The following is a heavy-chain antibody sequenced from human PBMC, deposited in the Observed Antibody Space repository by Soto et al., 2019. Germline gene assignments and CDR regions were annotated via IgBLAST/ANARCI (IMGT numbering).Heavy chain of an antibody. Sequence: LLLQSGAELKKPGASVKISCKASGYSFSTYDISWLRQAPGQQPEWMGRISPKSGNTNYAQKFQDRVTMTADTSSNTAYMELRGLRSDDTATYYCATSYDSGFDPSGQGTLVTVSA. D-gene: IGHD3-3*01. CDR1: GYSFSTYD. J-gene: IGHJ5*02. CDR3: ATSYDSGFDP. V-gene: IGHV1-18*04. CDR2: ISPKSGNT.